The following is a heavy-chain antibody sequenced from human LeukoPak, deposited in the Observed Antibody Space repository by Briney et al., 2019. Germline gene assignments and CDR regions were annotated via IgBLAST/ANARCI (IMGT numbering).Heavy chain of an antibody. V-gene: IGHV1-69*05. D-gene: IGHD3-16*01. Sequence: GASVKVSCKASGGTFSSYAISWVRQAPGQGLEWMGGIIPIFGTANYAQNFQGRVTFTRDTSANTAYMELSSLRSEDTAVYYCTCIDYGDYWGQGTLVTVSS. CDR2: IIPIFGTA. J-gene: IGHJ4*02. CDR3: TCIDYGDY. CDR1: GGTFSSYA.